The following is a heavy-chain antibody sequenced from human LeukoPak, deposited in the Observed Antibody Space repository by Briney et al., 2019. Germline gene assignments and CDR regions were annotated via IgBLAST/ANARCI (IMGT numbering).Heavy chain of an antibody. CDR1: GGSISSGDYY. CDR3: ARVKDDYGGYFDH. Sequence: SETLSLTCTVSGGSISSGDYYWSWIRQPPGKGLEWIGYIYYSGSTYYNPSLKSRVTISVDTSKNQFPLKLSSVTAADTAVYYCARVKDDYGGYFDHWGQGTLVTVSS. CDR2: IYYSGST. D-gene: IGHD4-23*01. V-gene: IGHV4-30-4*01. J-gene: IGHJ4*02.